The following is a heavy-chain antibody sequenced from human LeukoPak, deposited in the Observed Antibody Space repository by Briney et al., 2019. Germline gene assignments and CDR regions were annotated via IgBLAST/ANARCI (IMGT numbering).Heavy chain of an antibody. D-gene: IGHD3-3*01. Sequence: GASVKFSCKASGGTFSSYAISWVRQAPGQGLEWMGGIVPIFGTANYAQKFQGRVTITTDESTSTAYMELSSLRSEDTAVYYCARVGGYDFWSGYYGFDYWGQGTLVTVSS. CDR3: ARVGGYDFWSGYYGFDY. J-gene: IGHJ4*02. V-gene: IGHV1-69*05. CDR2: IVPIFGTA. CDR1: GGTFSSYA.